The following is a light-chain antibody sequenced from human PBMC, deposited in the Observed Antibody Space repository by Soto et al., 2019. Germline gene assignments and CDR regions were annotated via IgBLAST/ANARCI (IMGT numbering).Light chain of an antibody. J-gene: IGKJ1*01. CDR1: ETIRSW. CDR2: QAS. CDR3: QQYKTSPS. Sequence: DIQMTQSPSTLSASVGDTVTITCRASETIRSWLAWYQHKPGQAPRVLIRQASTLESGVPSRFIGSGSATDFTLTITNLQPDDFATYFCQQYKTSPSFGQGSKLEIK. V-gene: IGKV1-5*03.